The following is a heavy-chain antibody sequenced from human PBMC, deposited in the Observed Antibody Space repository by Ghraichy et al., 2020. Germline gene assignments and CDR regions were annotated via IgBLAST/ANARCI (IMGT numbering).Heavy chain of an antibody. Sequence: SETLSLTCTVSGGSINTYYWSWIRQPPGKGLEWIGYIYYSGSTNYNPSLNSRVTISVDTSKNQFSLKLSSVTAADTAIYYCAREGYCSTSSCLRKPFDIWGRVTMVTVSS. J-gene: IGHJ3*02. D-gene: IGHD2-2*01. CDR1: GGSINTYY. CDR2: IYYSGST. V-gene: IGHV4-59*08. CDR3: AREGYCSTSSCLRKPFDI.